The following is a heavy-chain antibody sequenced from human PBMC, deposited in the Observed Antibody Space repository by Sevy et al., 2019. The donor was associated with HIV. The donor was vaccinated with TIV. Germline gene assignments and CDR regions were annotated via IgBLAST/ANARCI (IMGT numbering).Heavy chain of an antibody. Sequence: SETLSLTCTVSGGSISSYYWSWIRQPPGKGLEWIGYIYYSGSTNYNPSLKSRVTISVDTSKNQFSLKLSSVTAADTAVYYCATVNYDFWSGYYPNDAFDIWGQWTMVTVSS. CDR3: ATVNYDFWSGYYPNDAFDI. CDR1: GGSISSYY. D-gene: IGHD3-3*01. CDR2: IYYSGST. J-gene: IGHJ3*02. V-gene: IGHV4-59*12.